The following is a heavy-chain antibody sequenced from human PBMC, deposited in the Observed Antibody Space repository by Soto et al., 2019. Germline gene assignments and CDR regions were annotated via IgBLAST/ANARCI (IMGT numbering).Heavy chain of an antibody. Sequence: QLQLQESGPGLVKPSETLSLTCTVSGGSISSSSYYWGWIRQPPGKGLEWIGSIYYSGSTYYNPSLKSRVTISVDTSKNQCSLKLSSVTAADTAVYYCARLRGSPPGRWFDPWGQGTLVTVSS. CDR3: ARLRGSPPGRWFDP. CDR1: GGSISSSSYY. CDR2: IYYSGST. J-gene: IGHJ5*02. V-gene: IGHV4-39*01. D-gene: IGHD2-15*01.